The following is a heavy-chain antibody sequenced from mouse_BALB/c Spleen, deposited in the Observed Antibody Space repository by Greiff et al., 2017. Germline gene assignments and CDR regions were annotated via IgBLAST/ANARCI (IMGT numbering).Heavy chain of an antibody. CDR1: GFTFSSYA. Sequence: EVKLMESGGGLVKPGGSLKLSCAASGFTFSSYAMSWVRQTPEKRLEWVATISSGGSYTYYPDSVKGRFTISRDNAKNTLYLQMSSLRSEDTAMYYCARREVRNWYFDVWGAGTTVTVSS. V-gene: IGHV5-9-3*01. D-gene: IGHD2-14*01. CDR2: ISSGGSYT. CDR3: ARREVRNWYFDV. J-gene: IGHJ1*01.